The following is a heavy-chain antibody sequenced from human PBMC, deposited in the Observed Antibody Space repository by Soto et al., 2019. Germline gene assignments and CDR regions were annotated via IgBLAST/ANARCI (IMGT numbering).Heavy chain of an antibody. V-gene: IGHV2-70*01. CDR3: AQTSARAMWYPHGMDD. CDR2: IDWDDDK. J-gene: IGHJ6*02. Sequence: SGPTLVNPTQTLTLTCTFSGFSLNSNGICVNWIRQPPGKALEWLALIDWDDDKYYSTSLKTRLTISRDTSKNQVVLTMTNMDPVYTPTYYCAQTSARAMWYPHGMDDWGQGTKVTVYS. D-gene: IGHD2-15*01. CDR1: GFSLNSNGIC.